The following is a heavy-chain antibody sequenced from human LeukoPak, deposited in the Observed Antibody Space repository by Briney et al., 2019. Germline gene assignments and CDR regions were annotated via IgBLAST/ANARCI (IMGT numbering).Heavy chain of an antibody. J-gene: IGHJ2*01. V-gene: IGHV3-53*01. CDR3: ARARGLPYWYFDL. CDR1: GFTVSSNY. Sequence: GGSLRLSCAASGFTVSSNYMSWVRQAPGKGLEWVSVIYSGGSTYYADSVKGRFTISRDNAKNTLYLQMNSLRAEDTAVYYCARARGLPYWYFDLWGRGTLVTVSS. CDR2: IYSGGST. D-gene: IGHD5-12*01.